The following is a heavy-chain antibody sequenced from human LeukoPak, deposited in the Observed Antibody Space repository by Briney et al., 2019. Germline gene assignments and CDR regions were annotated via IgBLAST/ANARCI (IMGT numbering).Heavy chain of an antibody. V-gene: IGHV5-51*01. J-gene: IGHJ4*02. CDR1: GYTFTSYW. CDR3: ARQIGYSSSWDGFDY. Sequence: GESLKISCKSSGYTFTSYWIGWVRQMPGKGLEWMGIIYPGDSDTRYSPSFQGQVTISADKSISTAYLQWSSLKASDTAMYYCARQIGYSSSWDGFDYWGQGTLVTVSS. D-gene: IGHD6-13*01. CDR2: IYPGDSDT.